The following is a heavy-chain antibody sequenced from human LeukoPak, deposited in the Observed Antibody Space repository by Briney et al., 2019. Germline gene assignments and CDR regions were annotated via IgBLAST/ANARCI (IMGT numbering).Heavy chain of an antibody. V-gene: IGHV1-2*02. CDR2: INPKSGGT. CDR1: GYTFTGYF. Sequence: GASVKVSCKASGYTFTGYFMHWVRQAPGQGPEWMGWINPKSGGTNYVQKFQGRVSMTRDTSTSTFFMELRRLTSDDTAVCYCARDLWGSSSGGGYSGNYYYYYMDVWGKGTTVTVSS. CDR3: ARDLWGSSSGGGYSGNYYYYYMDV. D-gene: IGHD6-6*01. J-gene: IGHJ6*03.